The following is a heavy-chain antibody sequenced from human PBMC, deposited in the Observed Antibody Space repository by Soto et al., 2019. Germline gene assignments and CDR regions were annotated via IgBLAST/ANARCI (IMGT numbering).Heavy chain of an antibody. J-gene: IGHJ4*02. D-gene: IGHD1-26*01. CDR3: AKAVFSGYYYVPFDY. CDR1: GFSLCSYG. V-gene: IGHV3-30*18. Sequence: VGSLRLSCTASGFSLCSYGMAWARQAPGKGLEWVSMISYDGTAEYYADSVKGRVTISRDNSKNAVYLQMNSLRPEDTAVYYCAKAVFSGYYYVPFDYWGQGTLVTVSS. CDR2: ISYDGTAE.